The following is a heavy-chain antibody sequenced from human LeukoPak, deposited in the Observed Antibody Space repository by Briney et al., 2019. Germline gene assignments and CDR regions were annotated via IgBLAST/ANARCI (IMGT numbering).Heavy chain of an antibody. Sequence: GGSLRLSCAASEFIFGRFWMSWVRRAPGKGLEWVASINQDASAKFYVDSVRGRFSISRDNAKNSLFLQMNSLRAEDTAFYYCAKLLRDVTIYDFWGHGTLVTVSS. CDR1: EFIFGRFW. V-gene: IGHV3-7*01. D-gene: IGHD5-24*01. J-gene: IGHJ4*01. CDR2: INQDASAK. CDR3: AKLLRDVTIYDF.